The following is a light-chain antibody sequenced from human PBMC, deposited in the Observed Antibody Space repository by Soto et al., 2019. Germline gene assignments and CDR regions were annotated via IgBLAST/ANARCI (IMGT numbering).Light chain of an antibody. Sequence: EIVLTQPPDTLSLPPGERATLFCRTSQTVSKYLVGYQQKPGQAPRRLINHASNRATGVPARFNGSGSGTDFTLTISSLEPEDFAVYYCQQRSNWPLTFGGGTKVEIK. CDR2: HAS. CDR3: QQRSNWPLT. V-gene: IGKV3-11*01. J-gene: IGKJ4*01. CDR1: QTVSKY.